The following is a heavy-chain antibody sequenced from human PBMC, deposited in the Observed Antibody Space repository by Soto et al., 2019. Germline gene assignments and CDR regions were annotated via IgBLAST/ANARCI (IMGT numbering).Heavy chain of an antibody. CDR1: GGSISSYY. CDR2: IYYSGST. J-gene: IGHJ2*01. Sequence: QVQLQESGPGLVKPSETLSLTCTVSGGSISSYYWSWIRQPPGKGLEWIGYIYYSGSTNYNPSLKSRVTLSVDTSKNQFSLKLSSVTAADTAVYYCARLGDGYTTLWYFDLWGRGTLVTVSS. V-gene: IGHV4-59*08. CDR3: ARLGDGYTTLWYFDL. D-gene: IGHD5-12*01.